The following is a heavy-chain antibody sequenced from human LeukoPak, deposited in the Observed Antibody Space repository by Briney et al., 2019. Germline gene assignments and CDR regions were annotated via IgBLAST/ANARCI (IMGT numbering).Heavy chain of an antibody. Sequence: SETLSLTCAVYGGSFSGYYWSWIRQPPGKGLEWIGEINHSGSTNYNPSLKSRVTISVDTSKNQFSLKLSSVTAADTAVYYCATRSPGRITMIVVVPKYYFDYWGQGTLVTVSS. D-gene: IGHD3-22*01. J-gene: IGHJ4*02. CDR1: GGSFSGYY. CDR3: ATRSPGRITMIVVVPKYYFDY. CDR2: INHSGST. V-gene: IGHV4-34*01.